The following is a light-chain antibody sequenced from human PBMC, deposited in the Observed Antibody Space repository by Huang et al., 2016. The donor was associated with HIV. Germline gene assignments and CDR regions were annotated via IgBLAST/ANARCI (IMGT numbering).Light chain of an antibody. Sequence: EIVLTQSPGTLSLSSGARATLSCRASQSGSSVYLARYQQDPGQAPRLLIYDTIRRATGIPDRFSGSGSGTEFTLTISSLEPEDFAVYYCQQYGNSPETFGQGTRVEVK. CDR2: DTI. V-gene: IGKV3-20*01. J-gene: IGKJ1*01. CDR1: QSGSSVY. CDR3: QQYGNSPET.